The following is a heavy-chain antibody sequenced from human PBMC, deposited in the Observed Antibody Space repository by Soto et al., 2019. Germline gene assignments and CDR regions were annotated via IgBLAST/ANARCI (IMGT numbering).Heavy chain of an antibody. CDR1: GGSFSGNY. J-gene: IGHJ4*02. D-gene: IGHD3-10*01. Sequence: QVQLQQWGAGLLKPSETLSLTCAVSGGSFSGNYWTWFRQPPGKGLEWIGEISPSETTKYIPSLKSRVTISVDMSKEQYSLKVTSVTAADTAVYYCATSMWFGTQPEIWGQGTLVTVSS. CDR3: ATSMWFGTQPEI. V-gene: IGHV4-34*01. CDR2: ISPSETT.